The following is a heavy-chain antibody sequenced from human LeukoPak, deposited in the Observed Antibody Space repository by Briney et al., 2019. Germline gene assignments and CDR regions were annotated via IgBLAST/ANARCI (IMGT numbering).Heavy chain of an antibody. D-gene: IGHD6-13*01. CDR2: IIPIFGTT. Sequence: ASVKVSCKASGGTFSSYAISWVRQAPGQGPEWMGGIIPIFGTTNYAQKFQGRVTITADESTRTAHMELNSLRSEDTAVYYCARGMWEQQLAKYYYFHMDVWGKGTTVTISS. CDR1: GGTFSSYA. V-gene: IGHV1-69*13. CDR3: ARGMWEQQLAKYYYFHMDV. J-gene: IGHJ6*03.